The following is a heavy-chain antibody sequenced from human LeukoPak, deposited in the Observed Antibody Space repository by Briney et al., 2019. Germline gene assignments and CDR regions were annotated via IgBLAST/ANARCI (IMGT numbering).Heavy chain of an antibody. CDR2: IKEDGSEK. Sequence: GGSLRLSCAASGFTFSSYWISWVRQAPGKGLEWVANIKEDGSEKYYVDSVKGRFTISRDNAKNSLYLQMNSLRAEDTAVYYCARGVGASCYWGQGTLVTVSS. CDR1: GFTFSSYW. D-gene: IGHD1-26*01. J-gene: IGHJ4*02. CDR3: ARGVGASCY. V-gene: IGHV3-7*01.